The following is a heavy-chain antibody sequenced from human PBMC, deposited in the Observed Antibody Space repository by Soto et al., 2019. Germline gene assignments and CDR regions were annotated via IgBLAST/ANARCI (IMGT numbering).Heavy chain of an antibody. J-gene: IGHJ4*02. Sequence: PGGSLRLSPEASGFTFSSYLMNWVRQAPGKGLEWLSFISRSNNNRYYADPVKSRFTTSKNNDKNAVYLQMNSVTAEDTAFYYCASSGLYGVDYWGQGTLVTVSS. CDR3: ASSGLYGVDY. CDR1: GFTFSSYL. V-gene: IGHV3-21*05. CDR2: ISRSNNNR. D-gene: IGHD1-26*01.